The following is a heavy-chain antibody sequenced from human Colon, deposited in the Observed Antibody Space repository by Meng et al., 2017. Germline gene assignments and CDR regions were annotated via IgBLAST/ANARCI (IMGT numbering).Heavy chain of an antibody. CDR1: GGSISSTNW. CDR2: ISQSGSS. V-gene: IGHV4-4*02. D-gene: IGHD1-26*01. J-gene: IGHJ1*01. Sequence: LQEAGPGLVKPSGTLSLTCAVSGGSISSTNWWSWIRQPPGKGLEWIGEISQSGSSNYNPSLKSRVTMSLDKSKNHFFLNLSSVSAADTAVYYCAREDGSIGFTPAGQWGQGTLVTVSS. CDR3: AREDGSIGFTPAGQ.